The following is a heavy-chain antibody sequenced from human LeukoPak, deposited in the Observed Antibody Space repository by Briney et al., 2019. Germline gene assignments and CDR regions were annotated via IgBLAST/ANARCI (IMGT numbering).Heavy chain of an antibody. CDR3: ARVRGYSYGSLLDY. CDR1: GFTFDDYG. Sequence: AGGSLRLSCAASGFTFDDYGMSWVRQAPGKGLEWVSGINWNGGSTGYADSVKGRFTISRDNAKNSLYLQMNSLRAEDTALYYCARVRGYSYGSLLDYWGQGTLVTVSS. V-gene: IGHV3-20*04. D-gene: IGHD5-18*01. J-gene: IGHJ4*02. CDR2: INWNGGST.